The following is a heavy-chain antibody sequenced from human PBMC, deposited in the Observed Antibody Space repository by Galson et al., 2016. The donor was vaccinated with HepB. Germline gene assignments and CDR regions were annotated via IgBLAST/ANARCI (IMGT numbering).Heavy chain of an antibody. D-gene: IGHD6-19*01. CDR2: IYYSGTT. Sequence: SETLSLTCNVSGGSFSSYYWSWIRQPPGKGLEYIGYIYYSGTTNYSPSLKSRVTISLDKSQNRFSLKLSSAIAADTAVYFCARGGIGEAGFHYWGQGALVTVSS. CDR1: GGSFSSYY. J-gene: IGHJ4*02. CDR3: ARGGIGEAGFHY. V-gene: IGHV4-59*01.